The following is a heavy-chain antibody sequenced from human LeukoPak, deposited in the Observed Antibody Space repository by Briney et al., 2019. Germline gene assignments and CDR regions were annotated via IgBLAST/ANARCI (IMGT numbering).Heavy chain of an antibody. CDR3: ARLEWARAEYFYYYMDV. CDR2: INQGGSEK. Sequence: GGSLRLSCAAPGFTFKTYWMNWVRQTPGKGLEWVASINQGGSEKNYVDYVKGRFTISRDNAMNLLDLQMNSLRADDTAVYYCARLEWARAEYFYYYMDVWGKGTTVTVSS. CDR1: GFTFKTYW. D-gene: IGHD2-8*01. V-gene: IGHV3-7*01. J-gene: IGHJ6*03.